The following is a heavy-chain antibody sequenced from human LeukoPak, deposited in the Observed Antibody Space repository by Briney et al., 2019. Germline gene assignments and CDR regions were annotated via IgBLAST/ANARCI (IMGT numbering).Heavy chain of an antibody. Sequence: ASVKVSCKTSGYTFTAYYIHWVRQAPGQGPECMGWIHPDSGDTKYAERFQGRITMTRDTSISTVYMELNRLTSDDTAIYYCARDKVTFDCWGQGTLVTVSS. CDR1: GYTFTAYY. CDR2: IHPDSGDT. J-gene: IGHJ4*02. CDR3: ARDKVTFDC. D-gene: IGHD2-21*02. V-gene: IGHV1-2*02.